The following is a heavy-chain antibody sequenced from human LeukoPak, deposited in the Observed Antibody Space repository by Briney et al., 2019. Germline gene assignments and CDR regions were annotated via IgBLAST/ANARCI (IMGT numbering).Heavy chain of an antibody. Sequence: GGSLRLSCAASGFTFSTYVMIWVRQAPGKGLEWVSATTGTGGDTYYADSVKGRFTISRDNAKNSLYLQMNSLRAEDTALYYCAKGAPSYYDSSGYPDYWGQGTLVTVSS. V-gene: IGHV3-23*01. D-gene: IGHD3-22*01. CDR1: GFTFSTYV. J-gene: IGHJ4*02. CDR3: AKGAPSYYDSSGYPDY. CDR2: TTGTGGDT.